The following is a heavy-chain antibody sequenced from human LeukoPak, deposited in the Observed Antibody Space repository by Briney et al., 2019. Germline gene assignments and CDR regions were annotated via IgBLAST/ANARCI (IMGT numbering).Heavy chain of an antibody. CDR3: ARTGGSYYVQAFDI. CDR2: MNPNSGNT. CDR1: GYTFTSYD. J-gene: IGHJ3*02. V-gene: IGHV1-8*01. Sequence: ASVKVSCKASGYTFTSYDINWVRRATGQGLEWMGWMNPNSGNTGYAQKFQGRVTITRNTSISTAYMELSSLRSEDTAVYYCARTGGSYYVQAFDIWGQGTMVTVSS. D-gene: IGHD1-26*01.